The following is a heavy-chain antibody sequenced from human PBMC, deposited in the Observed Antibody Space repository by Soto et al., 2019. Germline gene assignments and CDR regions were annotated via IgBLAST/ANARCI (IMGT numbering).Heavy chain of an antibody. Sequence: GRCLRLSWAASGCTFRTYWMHWVRQAPGKGLVWVSRINGDWSDTTYADSVKGRFTVSRDNAKNTLYLQMNSLRAEDTAISYCARVASRLEYSGYVYYGMNVWGQGIAVTVS. D-gene: IGHD5-12*01. CDR2: INGDWSDT. CDR3: ARVASRLEYSGYVYYGMNV. J-gene: IGHJ6*02. CDR1: GCTFRTYW. V-gene: IGHV3-74*01.